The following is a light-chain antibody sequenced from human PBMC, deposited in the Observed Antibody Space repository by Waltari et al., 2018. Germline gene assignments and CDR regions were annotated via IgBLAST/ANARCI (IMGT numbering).Light chain of an antibody. V-gene: IGKV1-8*01. J-gene: IGKJ3*01. Sequence: AIRMTQSPSSFSASTGDRVTITCRASQGISTYLAWYQQKSGKAPKLLIYAASTLQSGVPSRFSGSGSGTDFTLTISSLQPDDCATYYCQQSYTTAFTFGPGTTVHLK. CDR1: QGISTY. CDR3: QQSYTTAFT. CDR2: AAS.